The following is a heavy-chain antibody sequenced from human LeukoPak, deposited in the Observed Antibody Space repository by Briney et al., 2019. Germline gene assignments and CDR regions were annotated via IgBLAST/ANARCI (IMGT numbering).Heavy chain of an antibody. J-gene: IGHJ4*02. CDR1: GFTFSSYA. V-gene: IGHV3-30*18. CDR2: ISYDGSNK. Sequence: GRTLRLSCAASGFTFSSYAMHWVRQAPGKGLEWVALISYDGSNKYYADSVKVRFTISRDNSKNTLYLQMNSLRAEDTAVYYCAKDGKTRNWNYYQAKAVDWGQGTLVTVSS. CDR3: AKDGKTRNWNYYQAKAVD. D-gene: IGHD1-7*01.